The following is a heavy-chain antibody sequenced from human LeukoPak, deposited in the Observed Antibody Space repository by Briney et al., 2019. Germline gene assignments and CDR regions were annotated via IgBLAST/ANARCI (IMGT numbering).Heavy chain of an antibody. J-gene: IGHJ3*02. CDR1: GYSFTTYW. CDR2: IYPGDSDT. Sequence: GESLKISCKGSGYSFTTYWIGWVRQTPGKGLEWMGIIYPGDSDTRYSPSFQGQVTISADKSISTAYLQWSSLKASDTAMYYCARHRDGSGSYFDAFDIWGQGTMVTVSS. CDR3: ARHRDGSGSYFDAFDI. D-gene: IGHD3-10*01. V-gene: IGHV5-51*01.